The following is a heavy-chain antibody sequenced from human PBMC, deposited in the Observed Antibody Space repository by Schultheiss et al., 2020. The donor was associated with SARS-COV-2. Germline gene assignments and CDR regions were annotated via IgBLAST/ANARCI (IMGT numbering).Heavy chain of an antibody. CDR1: GGSFSGYY. D-gene: IGHD2/OR15-2a*01. V-gene: IGHV4-34*01. CDR2: INHSGTT. J-gene: IGHJ5*02. Sequence: SETLSLTCAVYGGSFSGYYWSWIRQPPGKGLEWIGEINHSGTTNYNPSLKSRVTISADTSKNQVSLILNSVTAVDTAVYYCAREKNWFDPWGQGMLVTVSS. CDR3: AREKNWFDP.